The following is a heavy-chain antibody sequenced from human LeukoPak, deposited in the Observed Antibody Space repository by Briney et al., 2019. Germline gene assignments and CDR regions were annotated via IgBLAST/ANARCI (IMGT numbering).Heavy chain of an antibody. J-gene: IGHJ4*02. CDR1: GYTFTIYG. CDR3: ARDRVAVAATFDY. D-gene: IGHD2-15*01. CDR2: ISAYNANT. V-gene: IGHV1-18*01. Sequence: ASVKVSFKASGYTFTIYGISWVRQSPGQGLEWRGWISAYNANTNYAQKLQGRVTMTTDTSTSTAYMELRSLRSDDTAVYYCARDRVAVAATFDYWGQGTLVTVSS.